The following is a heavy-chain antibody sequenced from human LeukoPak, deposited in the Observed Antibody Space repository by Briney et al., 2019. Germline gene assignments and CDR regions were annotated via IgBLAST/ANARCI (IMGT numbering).Heavy chain of an antibody. CDR2: INHSGST. Sequence: SETLSLTCAVYGGSFSGYYWSWIRQPPGKGLEWIGEINHSGSTNYNPSLKSRVTISVDTSKNQFSLKLSSVTAADTAVYYCANSIWSGYSTDWGQGTLVTVSS. CDR3: ANSIWSGYSTD. V-gene: IGHV4-34*01. J-gene: IGHJ4*02. D-gene: IGHD3-3*01. CDR1: GGSFSGYY.